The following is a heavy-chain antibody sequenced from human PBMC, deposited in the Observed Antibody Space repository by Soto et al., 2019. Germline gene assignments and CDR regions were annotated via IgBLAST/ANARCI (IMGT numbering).Heavy chain of an antibody. CDR3: ARDRGEYSGYDWGDFDY. D-gene: IGHD5-12*01. CDR1: GFTFSSYI. J-gene: IGHJ4*02. CDR2: ISSSSSYI. Sequence: EVQLVESGGGLVKPGGSLRLSCAASGFTFSSYIMNWVRQAPGKGLEWVSSISSSSSYIYYADSVKGRFTISRDNAKNSLYLQMNSVRAEDTAVYYCARDRGEYSGYDWGDFDYWGQGTLVTVSS. V-gene: IGHV3-21*01.